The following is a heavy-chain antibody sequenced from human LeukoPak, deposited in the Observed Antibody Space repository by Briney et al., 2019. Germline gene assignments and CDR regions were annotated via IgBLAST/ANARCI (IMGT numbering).Heavy chain of an antibody. J-gene: IGHJ4*03. Sequence: PSETLSLTCAVSGYSISSGYYWGWIRQPPGKGLEWFGSIYHSGSTYYTPSLKSRVTISVDTSKNQFSLQLSSVTAADTAGFYLARRGYGVYLDYWGHGTLVTVSS. V-gene: IGHV4-38-2*01. CDR1: GYSISSGYY. D-gene: IGHD4-17*01. CDR3: ARRGYGVYLDY. CDR2: IYHSGST.